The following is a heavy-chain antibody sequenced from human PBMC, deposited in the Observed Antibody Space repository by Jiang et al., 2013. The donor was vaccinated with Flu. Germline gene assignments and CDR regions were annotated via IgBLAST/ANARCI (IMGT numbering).Heavy chain of an antibody. CDR2: ISGSGGST. Sequence: EWVSAISGSGGSTYYADSVKGRFTISRDNSKNTLYLQMNSLRAEDTAVYYCAKVVVITTSYWGQGTLVTVSS. CDR3: AKVVVITTSY. V-gene: IGHV3-23*01. J-gene: IGHJ4*02. D-gene: IGHD3-22*01.